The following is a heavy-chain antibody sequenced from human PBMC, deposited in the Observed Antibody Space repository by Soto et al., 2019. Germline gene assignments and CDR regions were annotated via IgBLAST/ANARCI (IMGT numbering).Heavy chain of an antibody. V-gene: IGHV3-13*01. CDR1: GFTFSSYD. CDR2: IGTAGDT. Sequence: EVQLVESGGGLVQPGGSLRLSCAASGFTFSSYDMHWVRQATGKGLEWVSAIGTAGDTYYPGSVKGRFTISRENAKNSLNLQMNSLRAGDTAVYYCARGTDGTNQRYNWFDPWGQGTLVTVSS. J-gene: IGHJ5*02. CDR3: ARGTDGTNQRYNWFDP. D-gene: IGHD1-1*01.